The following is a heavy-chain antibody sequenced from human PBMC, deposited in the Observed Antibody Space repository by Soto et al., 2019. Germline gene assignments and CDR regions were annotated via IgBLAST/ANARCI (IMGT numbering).Heavy chain of an antibody. CDR3: ARDPKDYYYYGMDV. CDR2: IYYSGST. J-gene: IGHJ6*02. Sequence: QVQLQESGPGLVKPSLTLSLTCTVSGGSISSGGYYWSWIRQHPGKGLEWIGYIYYSGSTYYNPSLKSRVTISVDTSKNQFSLKLSSVTAADTAVYYCARDPKDYYYYGMDVWGQGTTVTVSS. V-gene: IGHV4-31*03. CDR1: GGSISSGGYY.